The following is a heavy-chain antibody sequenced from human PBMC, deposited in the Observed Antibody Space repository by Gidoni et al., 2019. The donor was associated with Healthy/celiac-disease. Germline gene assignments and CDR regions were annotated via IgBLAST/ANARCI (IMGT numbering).Heavy chain of an antibody. CDR2: IYHSGST. D-gene: IGHD6-13*01. V-gene: IGHV4-4*02. J-gene: IGHJ4*02. CDR3: ARDPWAAAAGTEGKGDY. Sequence: QVQLQESGPGLVKPSGTLSLTCAVSGGSISSSNWWSWVRQPPGKGLEWIGEIYHSGSTNYNPSLKSRVTISVDKSKNQFSLKLSSVTAADTAVYYCARDPWAAAAGTEGKGDYWGQGTLVTVSS. CDR1: GGSISSSNW.